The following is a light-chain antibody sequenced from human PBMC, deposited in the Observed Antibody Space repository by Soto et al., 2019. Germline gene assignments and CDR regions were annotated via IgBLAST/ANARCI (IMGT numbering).Light chain of an antibody. V-gene: IGKV3-15*01. CDR2: RAS. CDR3: QQYNNWFIT. J-gene: IGKJ5*01. CDR1: QSINSN. Sequence: IVMTQSPATLSVSPGERATLSCRASQSINSNLAWYQQKPGQAPRLLMFRASIRATGFPARFSGSGSGTEFTLTISSLQSEDFAVYYCQQYNNWFITFGQGTRLEIK.